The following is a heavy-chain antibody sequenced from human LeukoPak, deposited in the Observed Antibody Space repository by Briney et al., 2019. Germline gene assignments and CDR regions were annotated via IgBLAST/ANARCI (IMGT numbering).Heavy chain of an antibody. CDR2: INPNIGGT. D-gene: IGHD6-13*01. Sequence: ASVKVSCKASGYTFTGYYMHWVRQAPGQGLEWMGWINPNIGGTNYAQKFQGRVTMTRDTSISTAYMELRRLRSDDTAVYYCARDFRITAAGTGYCYGMDVWGQGTTVTVSS. CDR1: GYTFTGYY. J-gene: IGHJ6*02. V-gene: IGHV1-2*02. CDR3: ARDFRITAAGTGYCYGMDV.